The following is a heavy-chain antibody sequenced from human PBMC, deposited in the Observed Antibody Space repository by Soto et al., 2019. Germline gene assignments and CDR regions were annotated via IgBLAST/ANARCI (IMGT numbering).Heavy chain of an antibody. V-gene: IGHV3-74*01. J-gene: IGHJ6*04. CDR1: GFTFSSYW. D-gene: IGHD3-3*01. CDR3: ASLHYDFWSGYSGHLDV. Sequence: PGGSLRLSCAASGFTFSSYWMHWVRQAPGKGLLWVSRINSDGSSTSYADSVKGRFTISRDNAKNTLYLQMNSLRAEDTAVYYCASLHYDFWSGYSGHLDVWGKGTTVTVSS. CDR2: INSDGSST.